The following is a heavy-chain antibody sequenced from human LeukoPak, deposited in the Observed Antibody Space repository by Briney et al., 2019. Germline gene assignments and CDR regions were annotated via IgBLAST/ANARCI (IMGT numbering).Heavy chain of an antibody. D-gene: IGHD3-10*01. CDR1: GGSISSGGYY. CDR2: IYYNGST. Sequence: SETLSLTCTVSGGSISSGGYYWTWMRQHPGKGLEWIGYIYYNGSTYYNPSLKSRVTMSVDTSKNQFSLRLSSMTAADTAVYYCARDRYYGSGPRWFDPWGQGTLVTVSS. V-gene: IGHV4-31*03. J-gene: IGHJ5*02. CDR3: ARDRYYGSGPRWFDP.